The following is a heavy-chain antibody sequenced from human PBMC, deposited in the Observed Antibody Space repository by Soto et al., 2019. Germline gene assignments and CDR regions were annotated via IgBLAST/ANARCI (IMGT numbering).Heavy chain of an antibody. CDR1: GFTFTRYS. CDR2: ISSTTNYI. V-gene: IGHV3-21*06. Sequence: LRLSCAASGFTFTRYSMNWVRQAPGKGLEWVSSISSTTNYIYYGDSMKGRFTISRDNAKNSLYLEMNSLRAEDTAVYYCARESEDLTSNFDYWGQGTLVTVPQ. CDR3: ARESEDLTSNFDY. J-gene: IGHJ4*02.